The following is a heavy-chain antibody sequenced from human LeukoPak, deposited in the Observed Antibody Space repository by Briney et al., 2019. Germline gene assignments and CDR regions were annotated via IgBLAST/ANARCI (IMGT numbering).Heavy chain of an antibody. CDR3: AREVPYYDILTGYSPAAFDI. D-gene: IGHD3-9*01. CDR1: GFTFSSYS. Sequence: GGSLRLSCAASGFTFSSYSMNWVRQAPGKGLEWVSSISSSSSYIYYADSVKGRFAISRDNAKNSLYLQMNSLRAEDTAVYYCAREVPYYDILTGYSPAAFDIWGQGTMVTVSS. CDR2: ISSSSSYI. V-gene: IGHV3-21*01. J-gene: IGHJ3*02.